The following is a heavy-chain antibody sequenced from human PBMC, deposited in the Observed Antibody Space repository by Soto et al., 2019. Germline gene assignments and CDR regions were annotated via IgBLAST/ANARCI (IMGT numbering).Heavy chain of an antibody. D-gene: IGHD7-27*01. V-gene: IGHV1-3*01. CDR3: ARDTGDGTFDF. Sequence: ASVKVSCAACGYRFSSYAMHWVRQAPGQRLEWMGWINAGYGNTKSSQKFQDRVTISRDTSASTAYMELTSLRSEDTAVYYCARDTGDGTFDFWGQGTLVTVSS. CDR2: INAGYGNT. J-gene: IGHJ4*02. CDR1: GYRFSSYA.